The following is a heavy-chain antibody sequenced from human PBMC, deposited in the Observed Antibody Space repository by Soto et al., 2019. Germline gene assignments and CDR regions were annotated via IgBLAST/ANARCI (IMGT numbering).Heavy chain of an antibody. D-gene: IGHD6-13*01. Sequence: ASVKVSCKASGYTFTSYAIHWVRQASGQRLEWMGWINTGNGNTKYSQKFQGRVTITRDTSASTAYMELSSLRSEDTAVYYCARDRYTLDSSTWYFDYWGQGTLVTVS. CDR2: INTGNGNT. CDR1: GYTFTSYA. CDR3: ARDRYTLDSSTWYFDY. J-gene: IGHJ4*02. V-gene: IGHV1-3*04.